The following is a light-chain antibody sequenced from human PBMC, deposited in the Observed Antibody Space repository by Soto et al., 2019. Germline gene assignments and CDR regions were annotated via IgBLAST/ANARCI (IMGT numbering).Light chain of an antibody. V-gene: IGKV3-20*01. CDR1: QSVDSSF. J-gene: IGKJ1*01. CDR3: QQYVSSVT. CDR2: GAS. Sequence: EIVLTQSPGSLSLSPGERATLSCRASQSVDSSFFAWYQQKPGQAPRLLIYGASNRATGIPDRFSGSGSGIDFTLTISRLEPEDFAVYYCQQYVSSVTFGQGTKVEIK.